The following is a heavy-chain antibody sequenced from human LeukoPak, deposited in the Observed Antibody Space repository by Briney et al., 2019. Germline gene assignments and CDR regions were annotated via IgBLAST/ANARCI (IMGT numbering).Heavy chain of an antibody. J-gene: IGHJ3*02. CDR2: IHYGGST. Sequence: SETLSLTCTVSGGSFSSYYWSWMRQSPGKGLEWIGYIHYGGSTNYNPSLKSRVTISLDTSKNQFSLQLSSVTAADTAVYYCARGRFLDAFDIWGQGTMVTVSS. CDR1: GGSFSSYY. CDR3: ARGRFLDAFDI. V-gene: IGHV4-59*08. D-gene: IGHD3-3*01.